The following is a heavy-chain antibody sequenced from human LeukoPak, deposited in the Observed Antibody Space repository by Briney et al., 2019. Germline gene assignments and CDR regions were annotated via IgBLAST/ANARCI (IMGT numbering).Heavy chain of an antibody. CDR3: ARAQDDYFDY. CDR2: IIPILGIA. D-gene: IGHD2-15*01. J-gene: IGHJ4*02. Sequence: ASVKVSCKASGGTFSNYAISWVRQAPGQGLEWMGRIIPILGIANYAQKFQGRVTITADKSTSTAYMELSSLRSEDTAVYYCARAQDDYFDYWGQGTLVTVSS. CDR1: GGTFSNYA. V-gene: IGHV1-69*04.